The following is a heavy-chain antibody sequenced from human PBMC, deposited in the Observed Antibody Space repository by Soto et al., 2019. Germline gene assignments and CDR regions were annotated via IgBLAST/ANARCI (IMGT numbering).Heavy chain of an antibody. CDR2: ISYDGSNK. Sequence: GGSLRLSCAASGFTFSSYGMHWVRQAPGKGLEWVAVISYDGSNKYYADSVKGRFTISRDNSKNTLYLQMNSLRAEDTAVYYCAKEFDGDSFRYFDYWGQGTLVTVSS. J-gene: IGHJ4*02. D-gene: IGHD4-17*01. V-gene: IGHV3-30*18. CDR1: GFTFSSYG. CDR3: AKEFDGDSFRYFDY.